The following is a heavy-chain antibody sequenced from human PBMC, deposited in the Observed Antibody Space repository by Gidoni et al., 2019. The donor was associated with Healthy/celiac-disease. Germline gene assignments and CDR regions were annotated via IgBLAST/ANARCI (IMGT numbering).Heavy chain of an antibody. CDR2: ISSSSSYI. J-gene: IGHJ4*02. V-gene: IGHV3-21*01. CDR3: ARVGGSYLDY. CDR1: GFTFSSYS. D-gene: IGHD1-26*01. Sequence: EVQLVESGGGLVKPGGPVRLSCAASGFTFSSYSMNWVRQAPGKGLEWVSSISSSSSYIYYADSVKGRFTIARDNAKNSLYLQMNSLRAEDTAVYYCARVGGSYLDYWGQGTLVTVSS.